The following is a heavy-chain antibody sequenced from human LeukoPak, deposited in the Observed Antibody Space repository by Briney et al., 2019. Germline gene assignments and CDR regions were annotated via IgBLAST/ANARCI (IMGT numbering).Heavy chain of an antibody. Sequence: ASVKVSCKASGGTFSSYAISWVRQAPGQGLEWMGGIIPIFGTANYAQKFQGRVTITADESTSTAYMELSSLRSEDTAVYYCARVDYYDSSGHYYYFDYWGQGTLVTVSS. D-gene: IGHD3-22*01. CDR1: GGTFSSYA. J-gene: IGHJ4*02. CDR3: ARVDYYDSSGHYYYFDY. V-gene: IGHV1-69*13. CDR2: IIPIFGTA.